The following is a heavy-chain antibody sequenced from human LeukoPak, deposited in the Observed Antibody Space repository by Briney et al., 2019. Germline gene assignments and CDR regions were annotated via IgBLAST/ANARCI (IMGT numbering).Heavy chain of an antibody. Sequence: GGSLRLSCAASGFTFSSYTMNWVRQAPGKGLEWLSYISSSGSTIYYADSVKGRFTISRDNAKNSLYLQMNSLRAEDTAVYYCARDPGSGWYYFYYYGMDVWGQGTTVTVSS. CDR3: ARDPGSGWYYFYYYGMDV. J-gene: IGHJ6*02. CDR2: ISSSGSTI. D-gene: IGHD6-19*01. V-gene: IGHV3-48*01. CDR1: GFTFSSYT.